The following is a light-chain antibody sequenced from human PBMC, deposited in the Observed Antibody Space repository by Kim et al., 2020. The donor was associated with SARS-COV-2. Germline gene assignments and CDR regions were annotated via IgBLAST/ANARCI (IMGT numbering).Light chain of an antibody. Sequence: QSVLTQPASVSGSPGQSLTLSCTGSTIPDYNYISWYQQFPGKAPNLLIYGVTERPSGVSHRFTGSKSGDTASLTISGLESEDEADYYCSSYTSGGQVTFGGGTKVTVL. J-gene: IGLJ2*01. CDR3: SSYTSGGQVT. CDR2: GVT. V-gene: IGLV2-14*03. CDR1: TIPDYNY.